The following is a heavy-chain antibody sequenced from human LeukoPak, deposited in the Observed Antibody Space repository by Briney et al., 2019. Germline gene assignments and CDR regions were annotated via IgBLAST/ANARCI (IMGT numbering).Heavy chain of an antibody. J-gene: IGHJ6*03. CDR3: ARGGSSRTNPFIYYYYMDV. V-gene: IGHV1-2*02. Sequence: ASVKVSCTASGYTFTGYYMHWVRQAPGQGLEWMGWINPNSGGTNYAQKFQGRVTMTRDTSISTAYMELSRLRSDDTAVYYCARGGSSRTNPFIYYYYMDVWGKGTTVTVSS. CDR2: INPNSGGT. D-gene: IGHD6-13*01. CDR1: GYTFTGYY.